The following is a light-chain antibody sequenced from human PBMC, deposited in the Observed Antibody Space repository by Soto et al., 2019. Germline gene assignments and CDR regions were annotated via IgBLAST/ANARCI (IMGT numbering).Light chain of an antibody. J-gene: IGKJ5*01. V-gene: IGKV1-39*01. CDR1: QSISSY. Sequence: DIQMTQSPSSVSASVGHRVTITCPASQSISSYLNWYQQKPGKAPKLLIYAASSLQSGVPSTFSGSGSGTDFTLTISSLQPEDFATYYCQQSYSTPITFGQGTRLEIK. CDR2: AAS. CDR3: QQSYSTPIT.